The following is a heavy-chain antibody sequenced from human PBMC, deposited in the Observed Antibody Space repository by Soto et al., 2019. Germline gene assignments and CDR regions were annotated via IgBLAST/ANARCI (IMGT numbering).Heavy chain of an antibody. Sequence: ASVKVSFKASGYTFTSYDINWVRQATGQGLEWMGWMNPNSGNTGYAQKFQGRVTMTRNTSISTAYMELSSLRSEDTAVYYCARGGSEGSSWDDAFDIWGQGTMVTVSS. J-gene: IGHJ3*02. CDR2: MNPNSGNT. CDR3: ARGGSEGSSWDDAFDI. V-gene: IGHV1-8*01. D-gene: IGHD6-13*01. CDR1: GYTFTSYD.